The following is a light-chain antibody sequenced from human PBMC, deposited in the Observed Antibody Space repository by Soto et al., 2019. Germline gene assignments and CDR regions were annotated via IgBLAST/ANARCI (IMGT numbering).Light chain of an antibody. CDR3: QHFGGTTFT. CDR2: GAS. Sequence: EILMTQSPATLSVSPGDRATLSCRASQSVSNNLAWYQQRPGQAPSLLIYGASTRATGIPDRFSGSGSGTHFTLTISRLEPGDFAVYYCQHFGGTTFTFGQGTRLEIK. CDR1: QSVSNN. J-gene: IGKJ5*01. V-gene: IGKV3D-15*01.